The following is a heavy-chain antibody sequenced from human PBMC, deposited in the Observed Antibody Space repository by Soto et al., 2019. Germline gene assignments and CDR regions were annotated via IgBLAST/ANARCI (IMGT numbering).Heavy chain of an antibody. Sequence: SETLSLTCTVSGGSISSGDYYWSWIRQPPGKGLEWIGYIYYSGSTYYNPSLKSRVTISVDTSKNQFSLKLSSVTAADTAVYYCARVPGGSNWFDPWGQGTLVTVSS. CDR1: GGSISSGDYY. J-gene: IGHJ5*02. CDR2: IYYSGST. CDR3: ARVPGGSNWFDP. D-gene: IGHD3-16*01. V-gene: IGHV4-30-4*01.